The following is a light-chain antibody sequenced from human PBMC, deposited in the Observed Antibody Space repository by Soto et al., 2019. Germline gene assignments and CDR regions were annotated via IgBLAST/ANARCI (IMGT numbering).Light chain of an antibody. CDR1: QSVSSNY. Sequence: EIVLTQSSGTLSLSPGERVTLSCRASQSVSSNYLAWYQQKSGQAPRLLIYRASTRATGIPDRLSGSGSGTYFSLIISRLEPEDAAVYYCQQYAASPLTVGGGTKLEIK. CDR2: RAS. V-gene: IGKV3-20*01. CDR3: QQYAASPLT. J-gene: IGKJ4*01.